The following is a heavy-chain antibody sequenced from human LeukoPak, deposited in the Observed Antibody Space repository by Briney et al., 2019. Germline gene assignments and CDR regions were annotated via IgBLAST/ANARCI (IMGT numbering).Heavy chain of an antibody. V-gene: IGHV4-4*07. Sequence: SETLSPTCTVSGGSISSYYWSWIRQPAGKGLEWIGRIYTSGSTNYNPSLKSRVTISVDTSKNQFSLKLSSVTAADTAVYFCASPRGDDSGGYYTWYFHHWGQGILVTVSS. CDR1: GGSISSYY. D-gene: IGHD3-22*01. CDR3: ASPRGDDSGGYYTWYFHH. CDR2: IYTSGST. J-gene: IGHJ1*01.